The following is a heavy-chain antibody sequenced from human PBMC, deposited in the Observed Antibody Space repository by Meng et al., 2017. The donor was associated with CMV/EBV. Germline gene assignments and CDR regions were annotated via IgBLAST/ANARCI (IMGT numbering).Heavy chain of an antibody. D-gene: IGHD2-15*01. CDR1: GLPFNNSA. V-gene: IGHV3-21*01. J-gene: IGHJ4*02. CDR2: IRSRGTYI. Sequence: LSCVASGLPFNNSAMHWVRQAPAKGLEWVASIRSRGTYIHYADSVKGRFTISRDNAKTSVYLQMDNLTGEDTAIYFCARVGSSGGLDYWGQGTLVTVSS. CDR3: ARVGSSGGLDY.